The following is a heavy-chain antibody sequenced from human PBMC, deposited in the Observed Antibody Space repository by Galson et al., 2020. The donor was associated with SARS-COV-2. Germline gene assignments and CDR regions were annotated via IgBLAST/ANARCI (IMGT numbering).Heavy chain of an antibody. J-gene: IGHJ4*02. V-gene: IGHV3-9*01. Sequence: GGSLTLSCVASGFTFDDYAMHWVRQGPGKGPEWVSGITWNSGTIGYAGSVKGRFTISRDNAKNSLYLQMNSLTPEDTAFYYCAKGPNSYSSNWYGIDYWCQGTLVTVSS. CDR1: GFTFDDYA. CDR3: AKGPNSYSSNWYGIDY. D-gene: IGHD6-13*01. CDR2: ITWNSGTI.